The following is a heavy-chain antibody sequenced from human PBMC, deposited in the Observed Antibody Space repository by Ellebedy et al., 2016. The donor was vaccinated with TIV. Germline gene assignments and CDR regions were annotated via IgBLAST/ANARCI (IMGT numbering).Heavy chain of an antibody. Sequence: PGGSLRLSCAAAGVTFSSYWMHWVRQAPGKGLVWVSRIKRDGSSRSYADSVKGRFTISRDNATNTLYLQMNSLRAEDTAVYYCARDLRLYYGMDVWGQGTTVTVSS. CDR3: ARDLRLYYGMDV. CDR1: GVTFSSYW. D-gene: IGHD3-16*01. V-gene: IGHV3-74*01. CDR2: IKRDGSSR. J-gene: IGHJ6*02.